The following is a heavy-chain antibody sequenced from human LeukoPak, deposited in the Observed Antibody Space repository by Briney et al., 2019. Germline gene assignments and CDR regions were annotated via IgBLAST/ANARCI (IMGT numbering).Heavy chain of an antibody. CDR2: IRGSESST. CDR3: AIPFGVPFNY. Sequence: PGGSLRLSCAASGFTFSGYAMSWVRQAPGKGLEWVSSIRGSESSTYYADSVKGRFTISRDNSKNTLYLQMNSPRVEDTAVYYCAIPFGVPFNYWGQGTLVTVSS. CDR1: GFTFSGYA. D-gene: IGHD3-10*01. V-gene: IGHV3-23*01. J-gene: IGHJ4*02.